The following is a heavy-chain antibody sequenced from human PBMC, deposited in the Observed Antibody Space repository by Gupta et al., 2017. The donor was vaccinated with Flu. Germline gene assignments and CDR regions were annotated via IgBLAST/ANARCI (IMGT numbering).Heavy chain of an antibody. CDR1: GLAFSIYG. D-gene: IGHD2-2*01. V-gene: IGHV3-30*18. J-gene: IGHJ6*03. CDR3: AKDGPWTASCPYYCYYMDV. Sequence: QLQLVESGGGVDAFGTSLRLYCSASGLAFSIYGTHWVRSAPCKGLAEAADLESDGSHKDNAHSVRGRFTISRDNSKNTLSLEMHSLRVEDTAVYYCAKDGPWTASCPYYCYYMDVWGKGTTVTVSS. CDR2: LESDGSHK.